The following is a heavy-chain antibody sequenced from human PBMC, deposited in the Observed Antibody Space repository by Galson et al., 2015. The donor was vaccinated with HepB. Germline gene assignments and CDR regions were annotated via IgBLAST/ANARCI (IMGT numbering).Heavy chain of an antibody. Sequence: SLRLSCAASGFTFSSYSMNWVRQAPGKGLEWVSSISSSSSYIYYADSVKGRFTISRDNAKNSLYLQMNSLRAEDTAVYYCARALGWFGELWGIDYWGQGTLVTVSS. D-gene: IGHD3-10*01. J-gene: IGHJ4*02. CDR1: GFTFSSYS. V-gene: IGHV3-21*01. CDR2: ISSSSSYI. CDR3: ARALGWFGELWGIDY.